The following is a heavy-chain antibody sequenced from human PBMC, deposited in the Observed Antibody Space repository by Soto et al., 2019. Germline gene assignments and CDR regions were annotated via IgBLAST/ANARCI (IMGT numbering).Heavy chain of an antibody. D-gene: IGHD3-10*01. V-gene: IGHV1-69*08. J-gene: IGHJ4*02. CDR1: GGTFSSYT. CDR3: AIDYGSGLQYKDY. CDR2: IIPILGIT. Sequence: QVQLVQSGAEVKKPGSSVKVSCKASGGTFSSYTISWVRQAPGQGLEWMGRIIPILGITNYAQKFQGRVTITADKSTSTAYMELSSLRSEDTAVYYCAIDYGSGLQYKDYWGQGTLVTVSS.